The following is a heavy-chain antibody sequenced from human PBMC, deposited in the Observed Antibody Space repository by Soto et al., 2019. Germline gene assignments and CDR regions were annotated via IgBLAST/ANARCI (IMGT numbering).Heavy chain of an antibody. V-gene: IGHV1-18*01. CDR1: GYTFTSYG. CDR2: ISAYNGNT. CDR3: ARHVLYFDWLWAYWFDP. Sequence: ASVKVSCKASGYTFTSYGISWVRQAPGQGLEWMGWISAYNGNTNYAQKLQGRVTMTTDTSKNQFSLKLSSVTAADTAVYYCARHVLYFDWLWAYWFDPWGQGTLVTVSS. J-gene: IGHJ5*02. D-gene: IGHD3-9*01.